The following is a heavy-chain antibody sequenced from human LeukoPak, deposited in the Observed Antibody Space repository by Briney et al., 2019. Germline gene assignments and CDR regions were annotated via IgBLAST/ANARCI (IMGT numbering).Heavy chain of an antibody. D-gene: IGHD3-22*01. CDR3: ARVYYDSSGYYPYMY. CDR1: GFTFSSYW. Sequence: PGGSLRLSCAASGFTFSSYWMSWVRQAPGKGLEWVANIKEEGSGKQYADSVKGRFTISRDNAKTSLYLQMTSLRAEDTAVYYCARVYYDSSGYYPYMYWGQGTLVTVSS. V-gene: IGHV3-7*01. CDR2: IKEEGSGK. J-gene: IGHJ4*02.